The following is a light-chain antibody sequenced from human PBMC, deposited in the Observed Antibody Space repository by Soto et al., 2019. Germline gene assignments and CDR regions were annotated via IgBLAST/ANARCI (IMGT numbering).Light chain of an antibody. CDR2: KAS. Sequence: DIQMTQSPSTLTGSVGDRVTITCRASQTISSWLAWYQQKPGKAPKLLIYKASTLKSGVPLRFSGSGSGTEFTLTISSLQPDDFATDYCQHYNSYSEAFGQGTKVELK. CDR3: QHYNSYSEA. J-gene: IGKJ1*01. V-gene: IGKV1-5*03. CDR1: QTISSW.